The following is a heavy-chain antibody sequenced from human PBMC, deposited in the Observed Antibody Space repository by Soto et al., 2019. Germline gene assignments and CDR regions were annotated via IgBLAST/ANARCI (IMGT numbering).Heavy chain of an antibody. CDR3: ARDSSSWNWFDP. Sequence: PSETLSLTCAVSGGSMSRGGQSWSWIRQPPGKGLEWIGYIYHSGSTYYNPSLKSRVTISVDRSKNQFSLKLSSVTAADTAVYYCARDSSSWNWFDPWGQGTLVTVSS. CDR2: IYHSGST. CDR1: GGSMSRGGQS. V-gene: IGHV4-30-2*01. D-gene: IGHD6-13*01. J-gene: IGHJ5*02.